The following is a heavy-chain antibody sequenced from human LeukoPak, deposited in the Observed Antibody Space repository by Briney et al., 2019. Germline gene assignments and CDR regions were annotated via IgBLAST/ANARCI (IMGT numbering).Heavy chain of an antibody. Sequence: QTGGSLRLSCATSGFPLTTYGMHWVRQSPGKGLEWVAVISYDGSNKYYADSVKGRFTISRDNSKNTLYLQMNSLRAEDTAVYYCARGAGATLVPDHHDAFDVWGQGTMVTVSS. J-gene: IGHJ3*01. CDR3: ARGAGATLVPDHHDAFDV. CDR1: GFPLTTYG. CDR2: ISYDGSNK. V-gene: IGHV3-30*19. D-gene: IGHD1-26*01.